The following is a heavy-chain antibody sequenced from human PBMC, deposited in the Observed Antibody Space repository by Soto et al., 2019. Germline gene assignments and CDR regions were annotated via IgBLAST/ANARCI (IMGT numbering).Heavy chain of an antibody. Sequence: QVQLVESGGGVVQPGRSLRLSCAASGFTFSSYAMHWVRQAPGKGLEWVAVISYDGSNKYYADSVKGRFTISRDNSKNTLYLHMNSLRAEDTDVYYCARALDLAVADNFDYWGQGTLVTVSS. CDR3: ARALDLAVADNFDY. V-gene: IGHV3-30-3*01. J-gene: IGHJ4*02. CDR1: GFTFSSYA. D-gene: IGHD6-19*01. CDR2: ISYDGSNK.